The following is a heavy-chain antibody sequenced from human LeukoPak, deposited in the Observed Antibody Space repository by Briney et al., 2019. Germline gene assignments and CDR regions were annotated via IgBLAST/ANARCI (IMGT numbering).Heavy chain of an antibody. Sequence: GGSLRLSCVASGFIFRSYEMNWVRQAPGKGLEWVANIKQDASEKYYVDSVKGRFTISRDNAKNSLYLQMNSLRAEDTAQYYCARHNPLWGYWGQGTLVTVSS. V-gene: IGHV3-7*04. D-gene: IGHD7-27*01. CDR1: GFIFRSYE. J-gene: IGHJ4*02. CDR2: IKQDASEK. CDR3: ARHNPLWGY.